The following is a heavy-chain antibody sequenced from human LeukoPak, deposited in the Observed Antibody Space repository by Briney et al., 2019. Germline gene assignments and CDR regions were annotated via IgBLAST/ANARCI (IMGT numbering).Heavy chain of an antibody. J-gene: IGHJ5*02. V-gene: IGHV4-61*01. CDR1: GYSISSGYY. CDR3: ARDSRRYFESNWFDP. D-gene: IGHD3-9*01. Sequence: PSETLSLTCTVSGYSISSGYYWGWIRQPPGKGLEWIGYIYYSGRTNYNPSLKSRVTISVDKSKNEFSLKLSSVTAADTAVYYCARDSRRYFESNWFDPWGQGTLVTVSS. CDR2: IYYSGRT.